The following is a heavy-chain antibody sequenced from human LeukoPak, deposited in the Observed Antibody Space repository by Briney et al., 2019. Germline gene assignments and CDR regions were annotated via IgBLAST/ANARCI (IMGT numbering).Heavy chain of an antibody. V-gene: IGHV3-23*01. CDR1: GFTFSSYA. D-gene: IGHD5-12*01. CDR3: AKGGSGYEILMAN. CDR2: ISGSGGST. Sequence: AGVSLRLSCAASGFTFSSYAMSWVRQAPGKGLEWVSAISGSGGSTYYADSVKGRFTISRDNSKNTLYLQMNSLRAEDTAVYYCAKGGSGYEILMANWGQGTLVTVSS. J-gene: IGHJ4*02.